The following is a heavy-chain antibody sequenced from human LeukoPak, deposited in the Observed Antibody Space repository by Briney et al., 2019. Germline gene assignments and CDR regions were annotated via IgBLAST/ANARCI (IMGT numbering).Heavy chain of an antibody. Sequence: PSETLSLTCTVSGGSISSGSYYWSWIRQPAGKGLEWIGRIYTSGSTNYNPSLKSRVTMSVDTSKNQFSLKLSSVTAADTAVYYCARVEGSGSYYGSSYNWFDPWGQGTLVTVSS. CDR3: ARVEGSGSYYGSSYNWFDP. D-gene: IGHD3-10*01. V-gene: IGHV4-61*02. CDR2: IYTSGST. J-gene: IGHJ5*02. CDR1: GGSISSGSYY.